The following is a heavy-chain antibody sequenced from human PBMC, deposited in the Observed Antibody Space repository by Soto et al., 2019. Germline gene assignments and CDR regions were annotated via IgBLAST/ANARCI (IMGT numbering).Heavy chain of an antibody. CDR3: ARTISAPRLHYYYYYGMDV. Sequence: ASVKVSCKASGYTFTSYAMHWVRQAPGQRLEWMGWINAGNGNTKYSQKFQGRVTITRDTSASTAYMELSSLRSEDTAVYYCARTISAPRLHYYYYYGMDVWGQGPTVTVSS. CDR1: GYTFTSYA. J-gene: IGHJ6*02. CDR2: INAGNGNT. D-gene: IGHD3-3*01. V-gene: IGHV1-3*01.